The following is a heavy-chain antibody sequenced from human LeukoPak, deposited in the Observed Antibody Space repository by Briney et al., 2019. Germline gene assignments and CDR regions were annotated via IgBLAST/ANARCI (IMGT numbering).Heavy chain of an antibody. J-gene: IGHJ4*02. D-gene: IGHD6-13*01. CDR2: IYHSGST. V-gene: IGHV4-38-2*02. CDR1: GYSISSGYY. CDR3: ASTYSSSWPIFDY. Sequence: SETLSLTFTVSGYSISSGYYWGWIRQPPGKGLEWIGSIYHSGSTYYNPSLKSRVTISVDTSKNQFSLKLSSVTAADTAVYYCASTYSSSWPIFDYWGQGTLVTVSS.